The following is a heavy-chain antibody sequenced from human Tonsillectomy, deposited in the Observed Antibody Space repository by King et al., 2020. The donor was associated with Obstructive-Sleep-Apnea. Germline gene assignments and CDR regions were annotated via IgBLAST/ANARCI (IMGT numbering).Heavy chain of an antibody. Sequence: VQLVESGGGVVQPGRSLRLSCAASGFSFSSFGMHWVRQAPDKGLEWVTFISYDGSKKYFADSVKGRFTISRDNSKNTLYLQMNSLRPEDTAVYYCAKDRGYSYGFQIDFWGQGTLVTVSS. J-gene: IGHJ4*02. CDR2: ISYDGSKK. CDR3: AKDRGYSYGFQIDF. V-gene: IGHV3-30*18. CDR1: GFSFSSFG. D-gene: IGHD5-18*01.